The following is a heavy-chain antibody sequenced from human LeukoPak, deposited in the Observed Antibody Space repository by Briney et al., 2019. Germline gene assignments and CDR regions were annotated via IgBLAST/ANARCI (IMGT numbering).Heavy chain of an antibody. V-gene: IGHV3-48*04. D-gene: IGHD2-15*01. CDR2: ITSSSGSI. J-gene: IGHJ5*02. Sequence: GGSLRLSCAASGFTFSTYAMDWVHQAPGKGLEWVSYITSSSGSIFYADSVRGRFTISRDNAKNSLYLQMNSLGVDDSAVYYCARVSTCSGGSCLGSWGQGTLVTVSS. CDR3: ARVSTCSGGSCLGS. CDR1: GFTFSTYA.